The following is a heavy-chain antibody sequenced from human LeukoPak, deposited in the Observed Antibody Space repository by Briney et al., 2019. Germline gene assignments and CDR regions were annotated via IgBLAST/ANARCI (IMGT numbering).Heavy chain of an antibody. CDR3: AKDLYCSSTSCYEAVY. Sequence: GGSLRLSCAASGFTFSSYAMSWVRQAPGKGLEWVSSISGSGGSTYYADSVKGRFSISRDNSKNTLYLQMNSLRAEDTAVYYCAKDLYCSSTSCYEAVYWGQGTLVTVSS. D-gene: IGHD2-2*01. V-gene: IGHV3-23*01. CDR2: ISGSGGST. J-gene: IGHJ4*02. CDR1: GFTFSSYA.